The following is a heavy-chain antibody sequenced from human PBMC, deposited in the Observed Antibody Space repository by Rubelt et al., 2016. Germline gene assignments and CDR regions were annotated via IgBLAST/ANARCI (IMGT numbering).Heavy chain of an antibody. J-gene: IGHJ4*02. V-gene: IGHV4-39*01. CDR2: ISFNGDA. CDR1: GGSINRSRYY. CDR3: ARGVSNFEDY. D-gene: IGHD3-9*01. Sequence: QVQLQESGPGLVKPSETLSLTCSVSGGSINRSRYYWAWIRQSPGKGLEWIGAISFNGDASYNPSLHSRVVISGDTSKNQFSRGLGSVTGADTAVYSCARGVSNFEDYWGQGILATVSS.